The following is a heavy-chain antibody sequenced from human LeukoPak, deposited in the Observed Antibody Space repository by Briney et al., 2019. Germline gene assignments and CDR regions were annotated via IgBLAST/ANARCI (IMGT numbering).Heavy chain of an antibody. D-gene: IGHD3-9*01. Sequence: GGSLRLSCAASGFTVSSNYMSWVRQALGKGLEWVSVIYSGGSTYYADSVKGRFTISRDSSNNTLFLQMSNLRADDSGLYYCATDIRSSPLGFWGHGTLVTVSS. V-gene: IGHV3-53*01. CDR1: GFTVSSNY. CDR3: ATDIRSSPLGF. CDR2: IYSGGST. J-gene: IGHJ4*01.